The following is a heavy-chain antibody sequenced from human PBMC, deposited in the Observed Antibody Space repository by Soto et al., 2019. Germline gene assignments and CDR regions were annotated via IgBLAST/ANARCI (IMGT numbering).Heavy chain of an antibody. Sequence: SVKVSCKASVGTFSSYAISWVRQAPGQGLEWMGGIIPIFGTANYAQKFQGRVTITADESTSTAYMELSSLRSEDTAVYYCARDRKELRDAFDIWGQGTMVTVSS. CDR3: ARDRKELRDAFDI. CDR2: IIPIFGTA. D-gene: IGHD1-26*01. J-gene: IGHJ3*02. CDR1: VGTFSSYA. V-gene: IGHV1-69*13.